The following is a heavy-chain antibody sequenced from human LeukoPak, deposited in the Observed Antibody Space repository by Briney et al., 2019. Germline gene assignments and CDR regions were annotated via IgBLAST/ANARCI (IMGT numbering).Heavy chain of an antibody. CDR3: ARDRAPWSCSGGSCYYFDY. Sequence: SVKVSCKAPGGTFSSYAISWVRQAPGQGLEWMGGIIPIFGTANYAQKFQGRVTITADESTSTAYMELSSLRSEDTAVYYCARDRAPWSCSGGSCYYFDYWGQGTLVTVSS. J-gene: IGHJ4*02. CDR1: GGTFSSYA. D-gene: IGHD2-15*01. CDR2: IIPIFGTA. V-gene: IGHV1-69*13.